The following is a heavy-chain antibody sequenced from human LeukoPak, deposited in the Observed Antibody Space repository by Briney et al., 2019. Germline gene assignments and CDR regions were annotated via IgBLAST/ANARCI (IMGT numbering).Heavy chain of an antibody. D-gene: IGHD3-10*01. J-gene: IGHJ4*02. V-gene: IGHV3-30-3*01. CDR1: GFTFSSYA. Sequence: GRSLRLSCAASGFTFSSYAMHWVRQAPGKGLEWVAVISYDGSNKYYADSVKGRFTISRDNSKNTLYLQVNSLRAEDTAVYYCARVSEWFGEFDYWGQGTLVTVSS. CDR3: ARVSEWFGEFDY. CDR2: ISYDGSNK.